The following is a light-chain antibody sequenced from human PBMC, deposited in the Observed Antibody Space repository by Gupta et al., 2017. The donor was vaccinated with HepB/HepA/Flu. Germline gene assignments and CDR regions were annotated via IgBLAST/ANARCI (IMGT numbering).Light chain of an antibody. V-gene: IGKV1-8*01. J-gene: IGKJ4*01. Sequence: AIRMTQSPSSFSASTGDRVTITCRASQGISSYLAWYQQKPGKAPKLLIYAASTLQSGVPSRFSGRGSGTDFTLTISCLQSEDCATYYCQQYYSYPLTFGGGTTVEIK. CDR3: QQYYSYPLT. CDR1: QGISSY. CDR2: AAS.